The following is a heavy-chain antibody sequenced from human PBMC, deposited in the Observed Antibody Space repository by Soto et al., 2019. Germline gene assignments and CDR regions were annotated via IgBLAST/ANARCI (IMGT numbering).Heavy chain of an antibody. D-gene: IGHD4-17*01. CDR3: AKLLWADYGGIFDP. CDR2: ISSRGST. Sequence: SETLSLTCTVSGDSITSASYSWGWIRQPPGKGLEWIGSISSRGSTYYNPSLKSRVTISVDTSKNQFSLKLSSVTAADTAVYYCAKLLWADYGGIFDPWGEGTLVTVS. J-gene: IGHJ5*02. CDR1: GDSITSASYS. V-gene: IGHV4-39*07.